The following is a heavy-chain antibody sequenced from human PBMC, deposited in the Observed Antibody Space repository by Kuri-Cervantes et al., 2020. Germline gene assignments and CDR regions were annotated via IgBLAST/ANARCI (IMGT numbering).Heavy chain of an antibody. CDR3: ARDNGYYGSGRSDY. CDR1: GFTFSSYG. V-gene: IGHV3-30*03. J-gene: IGHJ4*02. D-gene: IGHD3-10*01. Sequence: GGSLRLSCAASGFTFSSYGMHWVRQAPGKGLEWVAVISYDGSNKYYADSVKGRFTISRDNSKNTLYLQMNSLRAEDTAVYYCARDNGYYGSGRSDYWGQGTLVTVS. CDR2: ISYDGSNK.